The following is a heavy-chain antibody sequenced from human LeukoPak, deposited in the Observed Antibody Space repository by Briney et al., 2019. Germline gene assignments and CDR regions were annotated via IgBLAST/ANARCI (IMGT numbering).Heavy chain of an antibody. V-gene: IGHV3-30*04. Sequence: GGSLRLSCAASGFTFSSYAMHWVRQAPGKGLEWVAVISYDGSNKYYADSVKGRFTISRDNSKNTLYLQMNSLRAEDTAVYYCARDLGYCSGGSCYREQWLIDYWGQGTLVAVSS. CDR1: GFTFSSYA. CDR2: ISYDGSNK. CDR3: ARDLGYCSGGSCYREQWLIDY. J-gene: IGHJ4*02. D-gene: IGHD2-15*01.